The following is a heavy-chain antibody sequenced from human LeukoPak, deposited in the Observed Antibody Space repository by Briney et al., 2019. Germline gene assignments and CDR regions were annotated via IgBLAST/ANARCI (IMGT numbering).Heavy chain of an antibody. CDR2: IYPGDSDT. D-gene: IGHD1-26*01. V-gene: IGHV5-51*01. CDR3: ARQVGATGSFDY. J-gene: IGHJ4*02. Sequence: GESLKISCKASGYTFTNYWIVWVRQMPGKGLEWMGIIYPGDSDTRYSPSFQGQVTISADKSISTAYLQWSSLKASDTAMYYCARQVGATGSFDYWGQGTLVTVSS. CDR1: GYTFTNYW.